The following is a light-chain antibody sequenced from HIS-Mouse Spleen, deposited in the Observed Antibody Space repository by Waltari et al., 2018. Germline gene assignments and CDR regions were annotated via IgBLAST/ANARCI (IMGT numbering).Light chain of an antibody. CDR2: DAS. CDR3: QQRSNWPWT. CDR1: QSVSSY. V-gene: IGKV3-11*01. J-gene: IGKJ1*01. Sequence: EIVFTQSPPTLSLSPGESATLSCRASQSVSSYLAWDQQKPGQAPRLLIYDASNRATGIPARFSGSGSGTDFTLTISSLEPEDFAVYYCQQRSNWPWTFGQGTKVEIK.